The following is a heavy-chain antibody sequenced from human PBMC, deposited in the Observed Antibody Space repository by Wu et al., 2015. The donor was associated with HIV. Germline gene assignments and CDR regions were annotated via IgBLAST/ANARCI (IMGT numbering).Heavy chain of an antibody. D-gene: IGHD6-13*01. Sequence: QVQLVQSGAEVKKPGSSVKVSCKASGGIFSNYAISWVRQAPGQGLEWMGGIIPIFGTTSHAQKFQGRVTITTEESTSTAYMELRSLRSEDTAVYYCARDQGRGSSWYNYYGMDVWGQGTTVTVSS. CDR1: GGIFSNYA. CDR3: ARDQGRGSSWYNYYGMDV. V-gene: IGHV1-69*05. CDR2: IIPIFGTT. J-gene: IGHJ6*02.